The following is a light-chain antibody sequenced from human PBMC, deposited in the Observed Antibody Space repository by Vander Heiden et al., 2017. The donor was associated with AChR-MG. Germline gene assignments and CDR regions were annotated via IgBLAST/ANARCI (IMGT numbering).Light chain of an antibody. CDR2: AAS. CDR1: HNVDNY. V-gene: IGKV1-39*01. CDR3: QQSFSTPWT. J-gene: IGKJ1*01. Sequence: IQMTQSPSSLSASVGDRVTITCRASHNVDNYLNWHQQRPGKAPSLIYAASSLQGGVPSRFSGSGSGTDFTLTIGNLQPEDFATYYCQQSFSTPWTFGQGTKVEIK.